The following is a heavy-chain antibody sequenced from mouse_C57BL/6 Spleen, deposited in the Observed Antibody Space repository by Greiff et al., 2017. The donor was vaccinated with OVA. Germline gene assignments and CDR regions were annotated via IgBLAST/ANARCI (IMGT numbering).Heavy chain of an antibody. Sequence: EVMLVESGGGLVQPGGSMKLSCVASGFTFSNYWMNWVRQSPEKGLEWVAQIRLKSDNYATHYAESVKGRFTISRDDSKSSVYLQMNNLRAEDTGIYYCTDYSWYFDVWGTGTTVTVSS. D-gene: IGHD1-1*01. J-gene: IGHJ1*03. CDR3: TDYSWYFDV. CDR2: IRLKSDNYAT. CDR1: GFTFSNYW. V-gene: IGHV6-3*01.